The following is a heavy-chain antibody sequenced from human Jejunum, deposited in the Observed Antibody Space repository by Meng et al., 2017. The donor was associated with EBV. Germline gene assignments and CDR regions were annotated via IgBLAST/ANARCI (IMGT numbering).Heavy chain of an antibody. J-gene: IGHJ5*02. V-gene: IGHV1-8*01. CDR2: MNPSNGKT. D-gene: IGHD3-3*01. CDR3: ARGAQPIDL. CDR1: GFTFTNYD. Sequence: QGQLVESVAEVKKPGASVKVSCKASGFTFTNYDINWVRQASGQGLEWMGWMNPSNGKTGYAQKFQGRVTMTRDASTSTAYMELSSLRSDDTAVYFCARGAQPIDLWGQGTLVTVSS.